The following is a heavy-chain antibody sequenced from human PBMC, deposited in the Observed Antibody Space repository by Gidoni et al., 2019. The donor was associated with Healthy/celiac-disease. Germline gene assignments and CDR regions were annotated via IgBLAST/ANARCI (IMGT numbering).Heavy chain of an antibody. CDR3: ARATQGDFWSGYYTLDY. V-gene: IGHV4-59*01. D-gene: IGHD3-3*01. Sequence: QVQLQESGPGLVKKWETLSLTCTVSGGSISSYYWSWIRQPPGKGLEWIGYIYYSGSTNYNPSLKSLVTISVDTSKNQFSLKLSSVTAADPAVYYCARATQGDFWSGYYTLDYWGQGTLVTVSS. CDR2: IYYSGST. CDR1: GGSISSYY. J-gene: IGHJ4*02.